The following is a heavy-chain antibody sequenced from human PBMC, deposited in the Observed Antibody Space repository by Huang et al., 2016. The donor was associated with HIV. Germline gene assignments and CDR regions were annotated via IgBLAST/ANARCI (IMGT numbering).Heavy chain of an antibody. CDR3: ARVDLLLGKYGDYEENAFDI. CDR1: GGSVSSGSYY. V-gene: IGHV4-61*01. CDR2: IYYSGST. J-gene: IGHJ3*02. Sequence: QVQLQESGPGLVKPSETLSPTCTVSGGSVSSGSYYWSWIRRPPGKGLEWIGYIYYSGSTNDNPFRKSRVTISVDTSKNQFSLKLSSVTAADTAVYYCARVDLLLGKYGDYEENAFDIWGQGTMVTVSS. D-gene: IGHD4-17*01.